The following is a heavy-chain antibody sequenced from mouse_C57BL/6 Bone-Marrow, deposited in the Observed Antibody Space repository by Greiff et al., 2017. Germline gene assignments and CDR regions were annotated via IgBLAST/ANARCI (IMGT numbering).Heavy chain of an antibody. Sequence: EVYLVESGGGLVQPGGSLKLSCAASGFTFSDYYMYWVRQTPEKRLEWVAYISNGGGSTYYPDTVKGRFTISRDNAKNALYLQMGRLKSEDTAMYYCARHRPYGSSYGGYAMDDWGQGTSVTVSS. CDR1: GFTFSDYY. J-gene: IGHJ4*01. CDR3: ARHRPYGSSYGGYAMDD. V-gene: IGHV5-12*01. CDR2: ISNGGGST. D-gene: IGHD1-1*01.